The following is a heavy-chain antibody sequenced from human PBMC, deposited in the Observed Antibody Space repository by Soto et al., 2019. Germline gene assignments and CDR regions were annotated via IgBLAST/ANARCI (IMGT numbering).Heavy chain of an antibody. CDR2: IIPIFGTA. D-gene: IGHD2-2*02. J-gene: IGHJ5*02. CDR3: ARAYCSSTSCYRGRGGFDP. CDR1: GGTFSSYA. V-gene: IGHV1-69*13. Sequence: GASVKVSCKASGGTFSSYAISWVRQAPGQGLEWMGGIIPIFGTANYAQKFQGRVTITADESTSTAYMELSSLRSEDTAVYYCARAYCSSTSCYRGRGGFDPWGQGTLVTVSS.